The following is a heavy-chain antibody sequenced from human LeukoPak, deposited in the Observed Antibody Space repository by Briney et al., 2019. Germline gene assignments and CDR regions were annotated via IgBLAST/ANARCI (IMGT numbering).Heavy chain of an antibody. J-gene: IGHJ4*02. CDR1: GGTFSRYA. V-gene: IGHV1-69*13. CDR3: ARHAYGNNYFDY. Sequence: SVRVSCKASGGTFSRYAISWVRQAPGQGLEWMGGIIPIFGTANYAQKFQGRVTITADESTSTAYMELSSLRSEDTAVYYCARHAYGNNYFDYWGQGTLVTVSS. D-gene: IGHD4-11*01. CDR2: IIPIFGTA.